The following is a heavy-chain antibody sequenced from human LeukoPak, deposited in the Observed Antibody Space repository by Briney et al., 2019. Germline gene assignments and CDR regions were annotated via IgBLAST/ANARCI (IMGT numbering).Heavy chain of an antibody. D-gene: IGHD1-14*01. Sequence: GGALRLPRAGPGFTLRSYSMNWGRQAPGEGVEWVSSISSSSSYIYYADSVKGRFTISRDNAKNSLYLQMNSLRAEDTAVYYCARAGKNQPFDYWGQGTLVTVSS. CDR2: ISSSSSYI. CDR1: GFTLRSYS. V-gene: IGHV3-21*01. CDR3: ARAGKNQPFDY. J-gene: IGHJ4*02.